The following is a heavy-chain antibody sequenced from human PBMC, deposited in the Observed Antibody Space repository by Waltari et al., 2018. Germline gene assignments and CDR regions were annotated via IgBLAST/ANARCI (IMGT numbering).Heavy chain of an antibody. J-gene: IGHJ4*02. V-gene: IGHV3-23*01. CDR1: GFTFSSYS. D-gene: IGHD6-6*01. CDR3: AKDRIAGGQLGSRFDY. Sequence: EVLLSESGGRLVQPGGSLTLSCVASGFTFSSYSMRWVRQAPGNGLEWVSGVRGNCGCTDYADSVKGRFTLSRDNSKNILYLQMNSLRAEDTAIYYCAKDRIAGGQLGSRFDYWGQGTLVTVSS. CDR2: VRGNCGCT.